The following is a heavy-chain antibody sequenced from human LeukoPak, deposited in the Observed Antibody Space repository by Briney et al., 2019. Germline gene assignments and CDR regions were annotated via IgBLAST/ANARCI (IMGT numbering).Heavy chain of an antibody. Sequence: GGSLRLSCAASGFTFSSYEMNWVRQAPGKGLEWVSYISSSGSTIYYADSVKGRFTTSRDNAKNSLYLQMNSLRAEDTAVYYCAGGRGDYVWGSYRYGEFDYWGQGTLVTVSS. D-gene: IGHD3-16*02. CDR1: GFTFSSYE. CDR2: ISSSGSTI. CDR3: AGGRGDYVWGSYRYGEFDY. V-gene: IGHV3-48*03. J-gene: IGHJ4*02.